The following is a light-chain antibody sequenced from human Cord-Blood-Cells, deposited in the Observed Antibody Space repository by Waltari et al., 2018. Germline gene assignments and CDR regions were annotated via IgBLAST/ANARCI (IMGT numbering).Light chain of an antibody. CDR1: SRAVGSYNL. J-gene: IGLJ1*01. CDR2: EGS. CDR3: CSYAGSSTYV. Sequence: QSALTQPASVSASPGQSITISSTGTSRAVGSYNLVSWYQQHPGKAPKLMIYEGSKRPSGVSNRFSGSKSGNTASLTISGLQAEDEADYYCCSYAGSSTYVFGTGTKVTVL. V-gene: IGLV2-23*01.